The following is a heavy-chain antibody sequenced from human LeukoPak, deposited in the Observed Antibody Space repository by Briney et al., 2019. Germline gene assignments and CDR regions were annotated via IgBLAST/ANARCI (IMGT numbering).Heavy chain of an antibody. D-gene: IGHD6-19*01. J-gene: IGHJ4*02. CDR3: ARDQASSGWYTGVFDY. CDR1: GYTFTSYG. Sequence: ASVKVSCKASGYTFTSYGISWVRQAPGQGREWMGWISAYNGNTNYAQKLQGRVTMTTDTSTSTAYMELRSLRSDDTAVYYCARDQASSGWYTGVFDYWGQGILVTVSS. CDR2: ISAYNGNT. V-gene: IGHV1-18*01.